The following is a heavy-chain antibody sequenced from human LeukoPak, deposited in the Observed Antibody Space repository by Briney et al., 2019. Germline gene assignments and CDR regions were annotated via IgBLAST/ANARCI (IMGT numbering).Heavy chain of an antibody. Sequence: GGSLRLSCAASGFTFISYWMPWVRQAPGKGLVWVSRIKSDGSTNYADSVKGRFTISRDNAKNTVSLQMNSLRAEDTGVYYCARAPSEIGGYYPEYFRHWGQGTLVTVSS. CDR1: GFTFISYW. J-gene: IGHJ1*01. CDR3: ARAPSEIGGYYPEYFRH. V-gene: IGHV3-74*01. CDR2: IKSDGST. D-gene: IGHD3-22*01.